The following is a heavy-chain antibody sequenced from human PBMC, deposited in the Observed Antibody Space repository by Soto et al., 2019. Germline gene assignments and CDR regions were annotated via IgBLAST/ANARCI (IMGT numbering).Heavy chain of an antibody. V-gene: IGHV1-18*01. J-gene: IGHJ4*02. CDR1: GNTFASHG. D-gene: IGHD3-10*01. CDR3: ARVDPRGVAVVRDY. CDR2: ISGFNGQT. Sequence: QVQLVQSGPEVKKPGASVKVSCKASGNTFASHGFSWVRQAPGQGLEWMGWISGFNGQTNYALKFRGRVTLTTDTSTSTAYMELRSLRSDDTAMYFCARVDPRGVAVVRDYWGQGTLVTVSS.